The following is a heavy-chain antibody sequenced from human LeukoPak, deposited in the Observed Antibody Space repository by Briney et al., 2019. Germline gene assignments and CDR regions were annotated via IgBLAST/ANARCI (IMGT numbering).Heavy chain of an antibody. D-gene: IGHD1/OR15-1a*01. CDR1: GGSISSSSYY. CDR3: VRDRHWTNDWVFDY. V-gene: IGHV4-61*01. CDR2: VYYTGST. J-gene: IGHJ4*02. Sequence: PSETLSLTCTVSGGSISSSSYYWSWIRQPPGRGLEWIGYVYYTGSTDYNPSLKSRVTISVDTSKNQFSLKLSSVAAADTAVYYCVRDRHWTNDWVFDYWGQGTLVTVSS.